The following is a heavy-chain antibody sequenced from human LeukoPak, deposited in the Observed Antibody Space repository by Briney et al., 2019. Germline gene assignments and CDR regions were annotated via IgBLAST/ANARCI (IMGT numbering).Heavy chain of an antibody. CDR3: TRPNDYGDSSWGY. CDR2: IRSEAYGGTT. D-gene: IGHD4-17*01. CDR1: GFTFGDFA. V-gene: IGHV3-49*03. Sequence: GGSLRLSCTASGFTFGDFAMSWFRQAPGKGLEWVGFIRSEAYGGTTEYAASVKGRFTISRDDSKSIAYLQMNSLKTEDTAVYYCTRPNDYGDSSWGYWGQGTLVTVSS. J-gene: IGHJ4*02.